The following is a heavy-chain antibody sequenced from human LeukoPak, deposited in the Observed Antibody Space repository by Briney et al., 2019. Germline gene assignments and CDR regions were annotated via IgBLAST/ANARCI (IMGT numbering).Heavy chain of an antibody. CDR1: GGSISSGDYY. V-gene: IGHV4-30-4*01. CDR2: IYYSGST. CDR3: ARDLLNEGNHLDY. D-gene: IGHD4-23*01. J-gene: IGHJ4*02. Sequence: SQTLSLTCTVSGGSISSGDYYWSWIRQPPGKGLEWIGYIYYSGSTYYNPSLKSRVTISVDTSKNQSSLKLSSVTAADTAVYYCARDLLNEGNHLDYWGQGTLVTVSS.